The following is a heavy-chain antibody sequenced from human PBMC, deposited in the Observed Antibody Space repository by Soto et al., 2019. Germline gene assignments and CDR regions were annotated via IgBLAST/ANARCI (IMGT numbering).Heavy chain of an antibody. CDR2: ISSGGTTK. V-gene: IGHV3-48*03. Sequence: GGSLRLSCATSGFSFSDFEMHWVRQAPGKGLEWVSYISSGGTTKYYADSVKGRFTISRDNAKNSLFLQMNSLRAEDTAVYYCAGEYYDILTGLYLNWFERWGQGTLVTVSS. J-gene: IGHJ5*02. D-gene: IGHD3-9*01. CDR1: GFSFSDFE. CDR3: AGEYYDILTGLYLNWFER.